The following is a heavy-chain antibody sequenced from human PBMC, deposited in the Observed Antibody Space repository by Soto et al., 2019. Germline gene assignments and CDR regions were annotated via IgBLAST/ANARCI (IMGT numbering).Heavy chain of an antibody. CDR2: ISTYNGDT. Sequence: QVQLVQSGAEVKKPGASVKVSCKASGYSFTTYGIAWVRQAPGQGLEWMGWISTYNGDTDYAQNLQGRVIMTTDTPTTTAYMELRSLRSDDMAVYYCAREGSRPYYYYGMDVWGQGTTVSVSS. V-gene: IGHV1-18*03. D-gene: IGHD2-15*01. CDR1: GYSFTTYG. J-gene: IGHJ6*02. CDR3: AREGSRPYYYYGMDV.